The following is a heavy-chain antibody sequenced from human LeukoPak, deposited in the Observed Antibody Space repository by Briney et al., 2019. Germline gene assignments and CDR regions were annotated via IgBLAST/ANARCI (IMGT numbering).Heavy chain of an antibody. CDR2: IIPIFGTA. D-gene: IGHD3-10*01. V-gene: IGHV1-69*13. J-gene: IGHJ5*02. Sequence: SVKVSCKASGGTFSSYAISWVRQAPGQGLEWMGGIIPIFGTANYAQKFQGRVTITADESTSTAYMELSSLRSEDTAVYYCARGTEYYGSGGSPFDPWGQGTLVTVSS. CDR1: GGTFSSYA. CDR3: ARGTEYYGSGGSPFDP.